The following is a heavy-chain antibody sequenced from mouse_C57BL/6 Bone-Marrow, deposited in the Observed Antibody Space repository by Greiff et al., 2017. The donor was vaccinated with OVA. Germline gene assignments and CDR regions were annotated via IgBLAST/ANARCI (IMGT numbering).Heavy chain of an antibody. CDR2: ISNGGGST. V-gene: IGHV5-12*01. CDR1: GFPFSDYL. Sequence: EVQLVESGGGLVQPGGALKLSCAASGFPFSDYLMYWVRPTPEKRLEWVAYISNGGGSTYYPDTVKGRFTISRDNAKNTLYLQMSRLKSEDTAMYYCARGVDYWGQGTSVTVSS. J-gene: IGHJ4*01. CDR3: ARGVDY.